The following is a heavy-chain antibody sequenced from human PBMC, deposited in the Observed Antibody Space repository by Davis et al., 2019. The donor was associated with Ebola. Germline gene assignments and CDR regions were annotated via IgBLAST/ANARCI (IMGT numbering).Heavy chain of an antibody. D-gene: IGHD3-10*01. J-gene: IGHJ4*02. V-gene: IGHV3-30*19. Sequence: PGGSLRLSCASSGFTFSTYWMHWVRQTPGKGLEWLAAISFDASRIYYADSVKGRFIISRDNSKSTLYLQINSLRTEDTATYYCARGDTGDDASELDHWGQGTLVTVSS. CDR2: ISFDASRI. CDR3: ARGDTGDDASELDH. CDR1: GFTFSTYW.